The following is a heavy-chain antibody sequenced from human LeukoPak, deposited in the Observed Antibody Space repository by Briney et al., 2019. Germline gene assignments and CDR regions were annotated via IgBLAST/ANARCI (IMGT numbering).Heavy chain of an antibody. CDR1: GGTFSSYA. D-gene: IGHD1-26*01. V-gene: IGHV1-18*01. J-gene: IGHJ3*02. Sequence: GASVKVSCKASGGTFSSYAISWVRQAPGQGVEWMGWISAYNGNTNYAQKLQGRVTMTTDTSTSTAYMELRSLRSDDTAVYYCARVYRYSGRWDAAVDAFDIWGQGTMVTVSS. CDR3: ARVYRYSGRWDAAVDAFDI. CDR2: ISAYNGNT.